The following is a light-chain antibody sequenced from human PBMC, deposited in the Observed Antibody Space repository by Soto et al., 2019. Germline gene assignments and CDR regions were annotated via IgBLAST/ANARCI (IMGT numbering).Light chain of an antibody. Sequence: DIQITQSPSTLSASVGDRVTITCRASQSISSWLAWYRQKPGKAPKLLIYDASSLESGVPSRFSGSGSGTEFTLTISSLQPDDFATYYCQQYNSYSTWTFGQGTKV. V-gene: IGKV1-5*01. CDR1: QSISSW. CDR2: DAS. CDR3: QQYNSYSTWT. J-gene: IGKJ1*01.